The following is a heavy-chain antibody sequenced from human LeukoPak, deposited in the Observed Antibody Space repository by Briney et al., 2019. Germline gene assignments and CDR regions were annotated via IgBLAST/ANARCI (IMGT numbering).Heavy chain of an antibody. V-gene: IGHV4-39*07. D-gene: IGHD3-22*01. CDR1: GGSISSSSYY. CDR3: ARVDRYYDSSGYYPRGHYYYYMDV. J-gene: IGHJ6*03. CDR2: IYYSGST. Sequence: SETLSLTCTVSGGSISSSSYYWGWIRQPPGKGLEWIGSIYYSGSTYYNPSLKSRVTISVYTSKNQFSLKLSSVTAADTAVYYCARVDRYYDSSGYYPRGHYYYYMDVWGKGTTVTVSS.